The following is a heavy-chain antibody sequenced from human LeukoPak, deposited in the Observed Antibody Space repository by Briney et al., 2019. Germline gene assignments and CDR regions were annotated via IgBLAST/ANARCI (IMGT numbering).Heavy chain of an antibody. Sequence: PGGSLRLSCAASGFTFSSYAMTWVRQAPGKGLEWVSCISGSGAYAYYADSVKGRFTISRDNSKSTLYLQMNSLRAEDAAVYYCAKGAFERFGEPSDYWGQGTPVSVSS. V-gene: IGHV3-23*01. CDR3: AKGAFERFGEPSDY. CDR1: GFTFSSYA. D-gene: IGHD3-10*01. CDR2: ISGSGAYA. J-gene: IGHJ4*02.